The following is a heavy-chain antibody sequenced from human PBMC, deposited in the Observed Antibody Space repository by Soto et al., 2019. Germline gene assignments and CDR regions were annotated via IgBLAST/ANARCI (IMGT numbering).Heavy chain of an antibody. CDR3: ARDYCDYSFDY. J-gene: IGHJ4*02. CDR1: GLTFSSYA. D-gene: IGHD4-17*01. V-gene: IGHV3-23*01. Sequence: PGGSLRLSCATSGLTFSSYAMGWVRRAPGKGLEWISAITGSGGGTYYADSVKGRFTISRDNPKNTLYLQMNSLRAEDTAVYYCARDYCDYSFDYWGPGTLVTVSS. CDR2: ITGSGGGT.